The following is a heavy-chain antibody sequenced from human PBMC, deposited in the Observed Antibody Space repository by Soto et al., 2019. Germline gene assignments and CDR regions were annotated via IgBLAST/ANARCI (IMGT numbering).Heavy chain of an antibody. Sequence: SETLSLTWSVSGGTVRSIGFYWTWIRQPPGKGVDWIGYMAFDGITNYNPSLKSRVTISKEPWENXIARKLGSLTDQDTAIYYFGRTPGISGWPFDPWGQ. J-gene: IGHJ5*02. V-gene: IGHV4-61*08. D-gene: IGHD6-19*01. CDR2: MAFDGIT. CDR3: GRTPGISGWPFDP. CDR1: GGTVRSIGFY.